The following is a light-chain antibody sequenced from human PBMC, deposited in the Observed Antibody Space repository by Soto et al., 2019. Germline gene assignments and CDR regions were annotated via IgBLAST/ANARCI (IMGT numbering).Light chain of an antibody. V-gene: IGLV2-11*01. J-gene: IGLJ3*02. CDR2: DVR. CDR3: CSYAGSYTFAV. CDR1: SSDVGGYNY. Sequence: QSVLTQPRSVSGSPGQSVTISCTGTSSDVGGYNYVSWYQQHPGKAPKLMIYDVRKRPSGVPDRFSGAKSGNTASLTISGLQAEDEADYYCCSYAGSYTFAVFGGGTKVTVL.